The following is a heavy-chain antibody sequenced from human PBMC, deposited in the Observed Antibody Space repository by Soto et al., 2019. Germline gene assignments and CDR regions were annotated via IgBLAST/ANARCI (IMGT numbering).Heavy chain of an antibody. CDR1: GGYISSGGYS. D-gene: IGHD6-13*01. CDR2: IYHSGST. J-gene: IGHJ4*02. V-gene: IGHV4-30-2*01. Sequence: TSETLSLTCAVSGGYISSGGYSWSWIRQPPGKGLEWIGYIYHSGSTYYNPSLKSRVTISVDTSKNQFSLKLSSVTAADTAVYYCARGWRSWYLYWGQGTLVTVSS. CDR3: ARGWRSWYLY.